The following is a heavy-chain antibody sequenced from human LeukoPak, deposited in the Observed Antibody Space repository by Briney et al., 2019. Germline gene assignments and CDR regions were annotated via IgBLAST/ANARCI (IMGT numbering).Heavy chain of an antibody. D-gene: IGHD2-15*01. CDR1: GGTFSSYA. CDR3: ARPDCSGGSCYSD. V-gene: IGHV1-69*04. CDR2: IIPILGIA. J-gene: IGHJ4*02. Sequence: ASVKVSCKASGGTFSSYAISWVRQAPGQGLEWMGRIIPILGIANYAQKFQGRVTITADKSTSTAYMELSSLRSEDTAVYYCARPDCSGGSCYSDWGQGTLVTVSS.